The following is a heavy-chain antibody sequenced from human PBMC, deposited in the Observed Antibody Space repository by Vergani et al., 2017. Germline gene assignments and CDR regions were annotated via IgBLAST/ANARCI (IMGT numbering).Heavy chain of an antibody. CDR3: ARVVVTRHTQFDY. Sequence: QLQLQESGPGLVKPSETLSLTCTVSGGSISSSSYYWGWIRQPPGKGLEWIGRIYYSGSTYYNPSLKSRVTISVDTSKNQFSLKLSSVTAADTAVYYCARVVVTRHTQFDYWGQGTLVTVSS. CDR1: GGSISSSSYY. CDR2: IYYSGST. D-gene: IGHD2-21*02. J-gene: IGHJ4*02. V-gene: IGHV4-39*01.